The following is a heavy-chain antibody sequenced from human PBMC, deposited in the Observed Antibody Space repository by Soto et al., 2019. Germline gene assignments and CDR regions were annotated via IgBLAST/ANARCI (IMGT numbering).Heavy chain of an antibody. CDR3: AGHSSGVPGYYYGMDV. Sequence: QVQLVQSGAEVKKPGSSVKVSCKASGGTFSSYAISWVRQAPGQGLEWMGGIIPIFDTADYAQKFQGRVTSTADESTNTAYMELSSLRYEDTAVYYCAGHSSGVPGYYYGMDVWGQGTTVTVSS. D-gene: IGHD3-22*01. J-gene: IGHJ6*02. CDR2: IIPIFDTA. CDR1: GGTFSSYA. V-gene: IGHV1-69*12.